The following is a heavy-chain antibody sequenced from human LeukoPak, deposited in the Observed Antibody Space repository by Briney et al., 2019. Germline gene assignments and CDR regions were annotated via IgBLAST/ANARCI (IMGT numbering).Heavy chain of an antibody. Sequence: MTSETLSLTCTVSGGSISSGGYYWSWIRQPPGKGLEWIGYIYHSGSTYYNPSLKSRVTISVDRSKNQFSLKLSSVTAADTAVYYCARDLGERPGYSSGWYGSSDPSNWYFDLWGRGTLVTVSS. J-gene: IGHJ2*01. V-gene: IGHV4-30-2*01. D-gene: IGHD6-19*01. CDR3: ARDLGERPGYSSGWYGSSDPSNWYFDL. CDR1: GGSISSGGYY. CDR2: IYHSGST.